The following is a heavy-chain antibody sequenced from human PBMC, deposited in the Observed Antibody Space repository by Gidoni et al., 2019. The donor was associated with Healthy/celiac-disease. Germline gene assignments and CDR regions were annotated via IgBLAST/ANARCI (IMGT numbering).Heavy chain of an antibody. CDR2: IYYSGST. V-gene: IGHV4-59*01. J-gene: IGHJ5*02. CDR1: AGPISSSY. CDR3: ARGVRAVAGNWFDP. Sequence: QVQLQESGPGLVKPSETLSLTCTVAAGPISSSYWSWIRQPPGKGLEWIGYIYYSGSTNYNPSLKSRVTISVDTSKNQFSLKLSSVTAADTAVYYCARGVRAVAGNWFDPWGQGTLVTVSS. D-gene: IGHD6-19*01.